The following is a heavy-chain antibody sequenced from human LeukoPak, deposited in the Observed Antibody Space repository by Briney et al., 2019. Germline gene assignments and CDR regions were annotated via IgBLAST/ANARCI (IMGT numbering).Heavy chain of an antibody. CDR3: AKSGYNRFDY. CDR2: ISGSGSGGST. J-gene: IGHJ4*02. CDR1: GFTFSSSA. V-gene: IGHV3-23*01. Sequence: GGSLRLSRAASGFTFSSSAMSWVRQAPGKGLEWVSSISGSGSGGSTYYADSVKGRFTISRDNSKNTLYLQMNSLRAEDTAVYYCAKSGYNRFDYWGQGTLVTVSS. D-gene: IGHD5-24*01.